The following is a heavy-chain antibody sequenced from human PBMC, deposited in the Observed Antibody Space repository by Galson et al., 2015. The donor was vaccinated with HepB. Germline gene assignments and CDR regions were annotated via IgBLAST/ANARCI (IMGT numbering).Heavy chain of an antibody. Sequence: SLRLSCAASGFTFSSYAMHWVRQAPGKGLEWVAVISYDGSNKYYADSVKGRFTISRDNSKNTLYLQMNSLRAEDTAVYYCARVGKGSWVFDYWGQGTLVTVSS. CDR1: GFTFSSYA. CDR2: ISYDGSNK. D-gene: IGHD3-10*01. J-gene: IGHJ4*02. V-gene: IGHV3-30-3*01. CDR3: ARVGKGSWVFDY.